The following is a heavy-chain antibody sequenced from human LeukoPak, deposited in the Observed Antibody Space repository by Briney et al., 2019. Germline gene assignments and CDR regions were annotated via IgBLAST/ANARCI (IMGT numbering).Heavy chain of an antibody. J-gene: IGHJ4*02. Sequence: PGGSLRLSCSASGFTFNRFYLHWVRQAPGKGLEFVSHISSNGATTYYADSVKGRFTISRDNSKNTLYLQMSSLRAEDTAVYYCAKDGPSRPYDYWGQGTLVTVSS. CDR1: GFTFNRFY. CDR2: ISSNGATT. V-gene: IGHV3-64*04. D-gene: IGHD2-2*01. CDR3: AKDGPSRPYDY.